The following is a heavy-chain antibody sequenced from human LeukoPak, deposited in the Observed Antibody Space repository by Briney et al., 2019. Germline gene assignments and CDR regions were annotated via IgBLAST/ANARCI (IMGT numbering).Heavy chain of an antibody. D-gene: IGHD3-16*01. J-gene: IGHJ5*02. V-gene: IGHV4-59*01. CDR3: ARGDSNASKWFDP. CDR2: MSYRGST. CDR1: GGSISSDS. Sequence: SETLSLTCAVSGGSISSDSWSWIRQPPGRGLEWIGYMSYRGSTNFNPSLRSRVSMSLDTSKNQFSLKLSSVTTADTAVYFCARGDSNASKWFDPWGQGTLVTVSS.